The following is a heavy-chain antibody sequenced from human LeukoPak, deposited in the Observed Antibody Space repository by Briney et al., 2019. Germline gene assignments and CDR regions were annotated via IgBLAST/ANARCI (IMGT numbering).Heavy chain of an antibody. V-gene: IGHV3-74*01. Sequence: GGSLRLSCAASGLTFSSYWMHWVRQAPGKGLVWVSRINSDGSTTTYADSVKGRFTISRDNAKNSLYLQMNSLRAEDMALYYCAKDAHYGSATYYFDYWGQGTLVTVSS. D-gene: IGHD4-17*01. CDR1: GLTFSSYW. J-gene: IGHJ4*02. CDR2: INSDGSTT. CDR3: AKDAHYGSATYYFDY.